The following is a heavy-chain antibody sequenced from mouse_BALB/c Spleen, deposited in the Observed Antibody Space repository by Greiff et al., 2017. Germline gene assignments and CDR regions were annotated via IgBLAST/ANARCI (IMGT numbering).Heavy chain of an antibody. CDR2: INPSTGYT. J-gene: IGHJ4*01. Sequence: QVQLKQSGAELAKPGASVKMSCKASGYTFTSYWMHWVKQRPGQGLEWIGYINPSTGYTEYNQKFKDKATLTADKSSSTAYMQLSSLTSEDSAVYYCARDDYARAMDYWGQGTSVTVSS. CDR1: GYTFTSYW. D-gene: IGHD2-4*01. CDR3: ARDDYARAMDY. V-gene: IGHV1-7*01.